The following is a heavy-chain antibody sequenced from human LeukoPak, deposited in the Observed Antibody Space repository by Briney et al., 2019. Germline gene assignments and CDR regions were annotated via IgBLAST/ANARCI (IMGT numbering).Heavy chain of an antibody. CDR2: ISYDGSNK. J-gene: IGHJ6*02. Sequence: GGSLRLSCAASGSTFSSYTMDWVRQAPGKGLEWVAVISYDGSNKYYADSVKGRFTISRDNSKNTLYLQMNSLRAEDTAVYYCARDREWFGESTSNGMDVWGQGTTVTVSS. V-gene: IGHV3-30-3*01. D-gene: IGHD3-10*01. CDR1: GSTFSSYT. CDR3: ARDREWFGESTSNGMDV.